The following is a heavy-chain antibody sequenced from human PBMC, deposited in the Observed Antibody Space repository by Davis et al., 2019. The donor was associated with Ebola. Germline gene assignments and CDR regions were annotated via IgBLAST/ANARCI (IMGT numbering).Heavy chain of an antibody. D-gene: IGHD3-16*01. CDR1: GFIFSGYA. CDR2: ISGDGGST. J-gene: IGHJ4*02. CDR3: VKEQYSYGPFDV. Sequence: PGGSLRLSCAASGFIFSGYAMNWVRQAPGKGLEWVSVISGDGGSTNYADSVMGRFTISRDNSKNTMLLEMNSLRVEDTAVYYCVKEQYSYGPFDVWGQGTLVTVSS. V-gene: IGHV3-23*01.